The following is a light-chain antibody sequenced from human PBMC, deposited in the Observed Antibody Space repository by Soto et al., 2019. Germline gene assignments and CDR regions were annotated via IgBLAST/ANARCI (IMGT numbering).Light chain of an antibody. V-gene: IGKV3-11*01. Sequence: EIVLTQSPGTLSLSPGERATLSCRASQSVSSYLAWYQQKPGQAPRLLIYDASNRATGIPDRFSGTGSGTDFTLTINNLEHEDFAVYYCQVRTNWSIAFGRGTRLE. CDR3: QVRTNWSIA. CDR2: DAS. CDR1: QSVSSY. J-gene: IGKJ5*01.